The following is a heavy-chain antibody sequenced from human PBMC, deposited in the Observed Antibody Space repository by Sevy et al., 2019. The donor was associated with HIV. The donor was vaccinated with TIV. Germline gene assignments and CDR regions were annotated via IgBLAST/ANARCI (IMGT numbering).Heavy chain of an antibody. CDR1: GYSFTDYY. CDR3: ARARMVTAVYYYYGMDV. Sequence: ASVKVSCKASGYSFTDYYMHWVRPPPGQGLEWMAWINPKNDVTNYAQKFQGRVTMTRDRYTSTAYMELTRLRSDDTAVYYCARARMVTAVYYYYGMDVWGQGTTVTVSS. CDR2: INPKNDVT. V-gene: IGHV1-2*02. J-gene: IGHJ6*02. D-gene: IGHD5-18*01.